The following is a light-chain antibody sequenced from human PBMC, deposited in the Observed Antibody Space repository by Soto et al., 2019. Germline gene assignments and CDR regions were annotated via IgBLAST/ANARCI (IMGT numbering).Light chain of an antibody. CDR1: QSVSNY. Sequence: ENVLTQSPGTLSLSPGERATLSCRASQSVSNYLAWYQQQPGQAPRLLIYGASRRATVIPDRFSGSGSGTDFTLTISRLEPEDFAVYYCQQYGGSPQTFGQGTNVEIK. CDR2: GAS. V-gene: IGKV3-20*01. CDR3: QQYGGSPQT. J-gene: IGKJ1*01.